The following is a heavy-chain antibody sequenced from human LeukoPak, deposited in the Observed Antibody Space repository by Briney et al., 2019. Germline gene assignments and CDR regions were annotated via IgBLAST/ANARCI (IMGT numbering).Heavy chain of an antibody. J-gene: IGHJ3*02. Sequence: GGSLRLSCAASGFTFSDYTMNWVRQAPGKGLEWVSAISGSGVGTYYADSVKGRFTISRDNSWNTLYLQMSSLRAEDAAVYYCAKDQVISGSEASDIWGQGTMVTVSS. V-gene: IGHV3-23*01. CDR2: ISGSGVGT. D-gene: IGHD2-21*01. CDR1: GFTFSDYT. CDR3: AKDQVISGSEASDI.